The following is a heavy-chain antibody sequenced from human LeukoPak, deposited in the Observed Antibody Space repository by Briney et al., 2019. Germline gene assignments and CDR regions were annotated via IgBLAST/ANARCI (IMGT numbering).Heavy chain of an antibody. CDR3: ARDRERWTTTTSGYHDYHYYTDV. CDR2: INPSGGTT. D-gene: IGHD4-17*01. V-gene: IGHV1-46*01. J-gene: IGHJ6*03. Sequence: ASVKVSCKASGYTFISYYIHWVRQAPGQGLDWMGIINPSGGTTSYAQKFQGRVTMTRDTSTSTVYMELSSLRSEDTAVYYCARDRERWTTTTSGYHDYHYYTDVWGKGTTVTVSS. CDR1: GYTFISYY.